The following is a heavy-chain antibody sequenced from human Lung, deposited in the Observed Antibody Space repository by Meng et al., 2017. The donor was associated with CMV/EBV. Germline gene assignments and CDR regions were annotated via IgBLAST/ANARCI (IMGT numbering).Heavy chain of an antibody. V-gene: IGHV4-61*01. D-gene: IGHD3-9*01. CDR1: GVSVTYNSHY. Sequence: SETLSLXXTVSGVSVTYNSHYWSWIRQSPGKGLEWIGYIYVSKNTKYNPSLQSRVTMSVDTTKNQVFLKLSSVTAADTAVYYCARDRAWLGRGSFDFWGQGXVVTVSS. J-gene: IGHJ3*01. CDR2: IYVSKNT. CDR3: ARDRAWLGRGSFDF.